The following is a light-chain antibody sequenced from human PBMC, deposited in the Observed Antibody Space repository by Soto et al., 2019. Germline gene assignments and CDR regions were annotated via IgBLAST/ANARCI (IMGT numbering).Light chain of an antibody. V-gene: IGKV1-5*03. Sequence: IQMTQSPSTLSASVGDRVTITCRASKSISDLLAWYQQKPGEAPKLLIYKASSLESGVPSRFSGSGSGTEFSLTISSLQPDDFATYYCQQYDNYSPFGGGTKVEIK. CDR1: KSISDL. CDR3: QQYDNYSP. J-gene: IGKJ4*02. CDR2: KAS.